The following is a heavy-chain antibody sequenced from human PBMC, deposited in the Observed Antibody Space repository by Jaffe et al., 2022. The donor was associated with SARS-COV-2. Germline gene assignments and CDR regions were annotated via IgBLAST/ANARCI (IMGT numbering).Heavy chain of an antibody. CDR1: GFTFSGSA. CDR2: IRSKANSYAT. Sequence: EVQLVESGGGLVQPGGSLKLSCAASGFTFSGSAMHWVRQASGKGLEWVGRIRSKANSYATAYAASVKGRFTISRDDSKNTAYLQMNSLKTEDTAVYYCTGRGKGIAVAGYYYYGMDVWGQGTTVTVSS. CDR3: TGRGKGIAVAGYYYYGMDV. J-gene: IGHJ6*02. D-gene: IGHD6-19*01. V-gene: IGHV3-73*01.